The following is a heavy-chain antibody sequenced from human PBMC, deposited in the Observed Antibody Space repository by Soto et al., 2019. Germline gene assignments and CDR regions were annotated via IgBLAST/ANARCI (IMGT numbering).Heavy chain of an antibody. D-gene: IGHD3-3*01. CDR3: AREYEDITSNIDY. J-gene: IGHJ4*02. V-gene: IGHV3-21*06. CDR1: GFTFTRYS. CDR2: ISSTTNYI. Sequence: EVQLVESGGVLVKPGGSLRLSCAASGFTFTRYSMNLVRQTPGKGLEWVSSISSTTNYIYYGDSMKGRFTISRDNAKNSLYLEMNSLRDEDKAVYYCAREYEDITSNIDYWGQVTMVTVSS.